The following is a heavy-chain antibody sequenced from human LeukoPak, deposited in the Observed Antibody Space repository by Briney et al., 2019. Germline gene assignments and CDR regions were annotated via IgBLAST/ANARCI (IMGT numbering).Heavy chain of an antibody. CDR2: IYHSGST. J-gene: IGHJ5*02. CDR3: ARAEWFGEALGFDP. CDR1: GGSISSGGYS. D-gene: IGHD3-10*01. Sequence: SETLSLTCAVSGGSISSGGYSWGWIRQPPGKGLEWIGYIYHSGSTYYNPSLKSRVTISVDRSKNQFSLKLSSVTAADTAVYYCARAEWFGEALGFDPWGQGTLVTVSS. V-gene: IGHV4-30-2*01.